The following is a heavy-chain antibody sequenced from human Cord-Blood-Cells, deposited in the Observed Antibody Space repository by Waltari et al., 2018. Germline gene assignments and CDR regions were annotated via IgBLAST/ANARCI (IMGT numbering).Heavy chain of an antibody. CDR3: AGGRIVGATLDWFDP. CDR2: IYYSGSD. CDR1: GGSISSYY. J-gene: IGHJ5*02. D-gene: IGHD1-26*01. Sequence: QVQLQESGPGLVKPSETLSLTCTVSGGSISSYYWSWIRQPPGKGLEWFGYIYYSGSDNYNHSLSGQVTISVDTSKNQFSLKLSSVTAADTAVYYCAGGRIVGATLDWFDPWGQGTLVTVSS. V-gene: IGHV4-59*01.